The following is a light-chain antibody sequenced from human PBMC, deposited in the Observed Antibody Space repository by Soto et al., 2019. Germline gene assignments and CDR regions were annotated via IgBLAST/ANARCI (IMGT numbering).Light chain of an antibody. V-gene: IGKV3-11*01. CDR3: QQRSNWPRALT. CDR1: QSVSSY. Sequence: EIVLTQSPATLSLSPGERATLSCRASQSVSSYLAWYQQKPGQAPRLLIYDALNRATGIPARFSGSGSGTEFTLTISSLEPEDFAVYYCQQRSNWPRALTFGGGTKVEIK. CDR2: DAL. J-gene: IGKJ4*01.